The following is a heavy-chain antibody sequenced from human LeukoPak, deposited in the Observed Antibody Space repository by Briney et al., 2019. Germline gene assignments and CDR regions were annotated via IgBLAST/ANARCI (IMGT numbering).Heavy chain of an antibody. CDR2: IYYSGST. J-gene: IGHJ4*02. D-gene: IGHD3-22*01. CDR3: ARETMVIHPWISYYFDY. CDR1: GGSVSSGSYY. V-gene: IGHV4-61*01. Sequence: SETLSLTCTVSGGSVSSGSYYWSWIRQPPGKGLEWIGYIYYSGSTNYNPSLKSRVTISVDTSKNQFSLKLSSVTAADTAVYYCARETMVIHPWISYYFDYWGQGTLVTVSS.